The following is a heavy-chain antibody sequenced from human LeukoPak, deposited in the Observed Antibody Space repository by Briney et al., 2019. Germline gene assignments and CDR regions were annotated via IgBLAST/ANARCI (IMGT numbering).Heavy chain of an antibody. J-gene: IGHJ2*01. V-gene: IGHV3-30*03. Sequence: GGSLRLSCAASGFTFSRYSMNWVRQAPGKGLEWVAVISYDGGNKYYADSVKGRFTISRDNSKNTVYLQMNSLRAEDTAVYYCARAGGGPTTLYWYFDLWGRGTLVTVSS. D-gene: IGHD1-7*01. CDR1: GFTFSRYS. CDR3: ARAGGGPTTLYWYFDL. CDR2: ISYDGGNK.